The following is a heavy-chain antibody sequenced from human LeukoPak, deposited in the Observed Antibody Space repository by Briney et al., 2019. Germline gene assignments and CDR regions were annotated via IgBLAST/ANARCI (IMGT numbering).Heavy chain of an antibody. CDR1: GITFSSYA. CDR3: ASSLRFLGCFIS. D-gene: IGHD3-3*01. V-gene: IGHV3-23*01. Sequence: PGGSLRLSCAASGITFSSYAMSWVRQAPGKGLEWVSVISDTGGSTHYTDSVKGRFTISRDNSKNTLYLQMNSLRAEDTAVYYCASSLRFLGCFISWGQGTLVTVSS. CDR2: ISDTGGST. J-gene: IGHJ5*02.